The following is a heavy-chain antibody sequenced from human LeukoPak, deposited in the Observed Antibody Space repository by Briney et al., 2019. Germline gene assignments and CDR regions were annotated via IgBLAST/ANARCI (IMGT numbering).Heavy chain of an antibody. Sequence: PSETLSLTCAVYGGSFSGYYWSWLRQPPGKGLEWIGEINHSGSTNYNPSLKSRVTISVDTSKNQFSLKLSSVTAADTAVYYCAREGSEWEVLSRRPYYYMDVWGKGTTVTVSS. D-gene: IGHD1-26*01. CDR2: INHSGST. CDR3: AREGSEWEVLSRRPYYYMDV. V-gene: IGHV4-34*01. J-gene: IGHJ6*03. CDR1: GGSFSGYY.